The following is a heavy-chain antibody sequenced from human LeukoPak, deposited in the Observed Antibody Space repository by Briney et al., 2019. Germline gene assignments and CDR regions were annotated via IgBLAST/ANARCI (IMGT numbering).Heavy chain of an antibody. D-gene: IGHD1-1*01. V-gene: IGHV3-30*04. CDR1: GFTFSSYA. CDR3: ARDGSQRASPFDY. J-gene: IGHJ4*02. CDR2: ISYDGSNK. Sequence: GGSLRLSCAASGFTFSSYAMHWVRQAPGKGLEWVAVISYDGSNKYYADSVKGRFTISRDKSKNTRFLQMNSLRPEDTAIYYCARDGSQRASPFDYWGQGTLVTVSS.